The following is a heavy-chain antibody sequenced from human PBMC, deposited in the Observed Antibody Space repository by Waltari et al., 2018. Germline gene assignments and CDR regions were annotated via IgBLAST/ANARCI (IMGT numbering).Heavy chain of an antibody. CDR3: ARAQREQLGGRAFDV. CDR2: IYTSGNT. V-gene: IGHV4-4*07. J-gene: IGHJ3*01. D-gene: IGHD6-13*01. Sequence: QVQLQESGPGLVKPSETLSLTCTVSGGSIDTYYWSWIRQPAGQGLEWIGRIYTSGNTNYNPSRKRRVTMSVDTSKNQFSLNLTSVTAADTAVYYCARAQREQLGGRAFDVWGQGTMVTVSS. CDR1: GGSIDTYY.